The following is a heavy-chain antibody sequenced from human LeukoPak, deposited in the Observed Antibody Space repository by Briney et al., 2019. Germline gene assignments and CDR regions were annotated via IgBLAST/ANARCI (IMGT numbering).Heavy chain of an antibody. CDR2: IQYDGNNK. J-gene: IGHJ4*02. Sequence: RGSLRLSCAASGFTFSSYGMHWVRQTPGMGLEWVAFIQYDGNNKYYADSVKGRFTISRDNSKNTLSLQLNSLRAEDTAVYYCARGVRKTPMISDWGQGTLSPSPQ. D-gene: IGHD3-22*01. CDR3: ARGVRKTPMISD. CDR1: GFTFSSYG. V-gene: IGHV3-30*02.